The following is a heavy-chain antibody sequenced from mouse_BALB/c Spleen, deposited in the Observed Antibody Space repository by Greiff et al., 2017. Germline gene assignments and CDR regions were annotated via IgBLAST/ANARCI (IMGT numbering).Heavy chain of an antibody. J-gene: IGHJ1*01. CDR1: GYTFTSYW. CDR2: IDPSDSYT. CDR3: ARSPRYYGSSYGYFDV. V-gene: IGHV1-69*02. D-gene: IGHD1-1*01. Sequence: QVQLKEPGAELVKPGASVKLSCKASGYTFTSYWMHWVKQRPGQGLEWIGEIDPSDSYTNYNQKFKGKATLTVDKSSSTAYMQLSSLTSEDSAVYYCARSPRYYGSSYGYFDVWGAGTTVTVSS.